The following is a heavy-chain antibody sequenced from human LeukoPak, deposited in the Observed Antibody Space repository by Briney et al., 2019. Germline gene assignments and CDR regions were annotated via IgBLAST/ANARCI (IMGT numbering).Heavy chain of an antibody. CDR3: AHRIAARLDFDY. Sequence: SGPTLVKPTQTLTLTCTFSGFSLSTSGVGVGWIRQPPGKALEWLALIYWNDDKRYSPSLKSRLTITKDTSKNQVVLTMTNTDPVDTATYYCAHRIAARLDFDYWGQGTLVTVSS. V-gene: IGHV2-5*01. D-gene: IGHD6-6*01. CDR2: IYWNDDK. CDR1: GFSLSTSGVG. J-gene: IGHJ4*02.